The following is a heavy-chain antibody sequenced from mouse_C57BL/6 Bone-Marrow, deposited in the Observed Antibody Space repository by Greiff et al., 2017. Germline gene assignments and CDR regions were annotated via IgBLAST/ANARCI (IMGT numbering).Heavy chain of an antibody. Sequence: VQLQQSGPELVKPGASVKISCKASGYAFSSSWMNWVKQRPGKGLEWIGRIYPGDGDTNYNGKFKGKATLTADKSSSTAYMQLSSLTSEDSAVYFCARLRIDYGSSYNAMDYWGQGTSVTVSS. CDR3: ARLRIDYGSSYNAMDY. D-gene: IGHD1-1*01. V-gene: IGHV1-82*01. CDR2: IYPGDGDT. J-gene: IGHJ4*01. CDR1: GYAFSSSW.